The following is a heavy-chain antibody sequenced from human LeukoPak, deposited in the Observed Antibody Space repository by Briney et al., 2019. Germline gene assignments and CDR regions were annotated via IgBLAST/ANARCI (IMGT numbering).Heavy chain of an antibody. V-gene: IGHV4-61*01. Sequence: SETLSLTCTVSGYSISSGYYWGWIRQPPGKGLEWIGYIYYSGSTNYNPFLKSRVTISVDTSKNQFSLKLSSVTAADTAVYYCAYSDYDGWFDPWGQGTLVTVSS. D-gene: IGHD5-12*01. CDR1: GYSISSGYY. CDR2: IYYSGST. J-gene: IGHJ5*02. CDR3: AYSDYDGWFDP.